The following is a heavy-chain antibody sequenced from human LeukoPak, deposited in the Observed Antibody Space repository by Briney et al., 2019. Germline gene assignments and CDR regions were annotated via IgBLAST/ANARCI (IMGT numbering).Heavy chain of an antibody. CDR3: ARYVWGSYPTFEDY. D-gene: IGHD3-16*02. V-gene: IGHV4-59*01. J-gene: IGHJ4*02. CDR1: GGSISSYY. Sequence: SETLSLTCTVSGGSISSYYWSWIRQPPGKGLEWIGYIYYSGSTTYNPSLKSRVTISVDASKNKFSLKLSSVTAADTAVYYCARYVWGSYPTFEDYWGQGTLVTVSS. CDR2: IYYSGST.